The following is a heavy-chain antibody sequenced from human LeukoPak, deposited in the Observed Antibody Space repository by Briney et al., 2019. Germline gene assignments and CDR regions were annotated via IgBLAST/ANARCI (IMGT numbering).Heavy chain of an antibody. CDR3: AKDGVNHTLGLYFDY. V-gene: IGHV3-30*02. Sequence: GGSLRLSCAASGFTFSSYGMHWVRQAQGKGLGWVAFIRYDGSNKYYADSVKGRFTISRDNSKNTLYMQINSLRAEDTAVYYCAKDGVNHTLGLYFDYWGQGTLVTVSS. CDR2: IRYDGSNK. D-gene: IGHD1-14*01. J-gene: IGHJ4*02. CDR1: GFTFSSYG.